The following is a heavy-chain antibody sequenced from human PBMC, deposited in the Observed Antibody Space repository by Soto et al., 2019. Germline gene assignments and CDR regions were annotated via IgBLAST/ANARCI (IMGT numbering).Heavy chain of an antibody. J-gene: IGHJ4*02. CDR3: TRGPRSTSTGTGAF. Sequence: PGGSLRLSCGASGFTFSMYWMHWVRQVPGKGPEWVSRINDDGISTNYADSVKGRFTISRDNAKNTLYLQMNALRVEDTAVYYCTRGPRSTSTGTGAFWGQGTLVTVSS. CDR1: GFTFSMYW. D-gene: IGHD1-1*01. CDR2: INDDGIST. V-gene: IGHV3-74*01.